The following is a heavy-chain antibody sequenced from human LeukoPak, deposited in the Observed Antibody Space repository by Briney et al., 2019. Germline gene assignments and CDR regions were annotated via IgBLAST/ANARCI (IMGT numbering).Heavy chain of an antibody. CDR1: GLSFGNYG. CDR3: AKNSEHLWFFDY. J-gene: IGHJ4*02. Sequence: GGSLRLSCAASGLSFGNYGMHWVRQAPGKGLEWVAFIQNDGSNKKYADSVKGRFTISRDNPKDTLYLQMNRLRAEDTAVYHCAKNSEHLWFFDYWGQGTLVTVSS. D-gene: IGHD5-18*01. CDR2: IQNDGSNK. V-gene: IGHV3-30*02.